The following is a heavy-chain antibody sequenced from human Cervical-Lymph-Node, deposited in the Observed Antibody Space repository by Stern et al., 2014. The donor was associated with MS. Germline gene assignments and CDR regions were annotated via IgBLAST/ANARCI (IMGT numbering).Heavy chain of an antibody. D-gene: IGHD5-24*01. CDR2: ISADSGNT. J-gene: IGHJ4*02. CDR1: GYTFTTYG. V-gene: IGHV1-18*01. CDR3: ARDKMQAFDY. Sequence: QVQLMQSGTEVKKPGASVLVSCKASGYTFTTYGITWVRQAPGQGLEWMGWISADSGNTKYAQKFQDRVTMTRDTTTGTAYMEVRSLRSEDTAVYYCARDKMQAFDYWGQGTQVTVPS.